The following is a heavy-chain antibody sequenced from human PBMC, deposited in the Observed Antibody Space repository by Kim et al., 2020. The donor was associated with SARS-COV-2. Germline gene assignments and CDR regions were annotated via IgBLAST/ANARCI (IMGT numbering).Heavy chain of an antibody. CDR2: ISSSSSYI. J-gene: IGHJ3*02. V-gene: IGHV3-21*01. CDR3: ARDLWELNGGVVAPKPFDI. CDR1: GFTFSSYS. D-gene: IGHD2-15*01. Sequence: GGSLRLSCAASGFTFSSYSMNRVRQAPGKGLEWVSSISSSSSYIYYADSVKGRFTISRDNAKNSLYLQMNSLRAEDTAVYYCARDLWELNGGVVAPKPFDIWGQGTMVTVSS.